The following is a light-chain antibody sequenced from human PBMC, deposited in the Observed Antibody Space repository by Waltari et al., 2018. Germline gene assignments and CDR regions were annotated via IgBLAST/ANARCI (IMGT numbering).Light chain of an antibody. Sequence: QSVLTQPPSVSAAPGQKVTISCSGHSFDIENSFGSWYQHLPGTAPKLLIYENDKRPSGIPDRLSGSKSGTSATLDISGLQIGDEADYYCGTWDGSLRGWVFGGGTKLTVL. CDR1: SFDIENSF. V-gene: IGLV1-51*02. J-gene: IGLJ3*02. CDR2: END. CDR3: GTWDGSLRGWV.